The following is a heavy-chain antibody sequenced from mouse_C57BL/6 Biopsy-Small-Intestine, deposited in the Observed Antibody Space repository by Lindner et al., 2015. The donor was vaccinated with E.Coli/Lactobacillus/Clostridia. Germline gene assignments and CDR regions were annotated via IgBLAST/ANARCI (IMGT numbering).Heavy chain of an antibody. CDR3: SSDSSGTVPFCYAMDY. CDR1: GFNIKDYY. Sequence: VQLQESGAELVRPGASVKLSCTASGFNIKDYYIHWVKQRPEQGLEWIGRIDPEDGDAEYGPKFQDKATVTVDISSNTAYLQLSSLTSEDTAVYYCSSDSSGTVPFCYAMDYWGQGTSVTVSS. V-gene: IGHV14-1*01. CDR2: IDPEDGDA. J-gene: IGHJ4*01. D-gene: IGHD3-2*02.